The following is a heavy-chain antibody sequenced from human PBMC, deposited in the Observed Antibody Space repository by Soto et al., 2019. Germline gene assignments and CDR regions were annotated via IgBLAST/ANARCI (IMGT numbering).Heavy chain of an antibody. CDR2: IIPLFNVA. CDR3: AASGRDVQRYNCKDAEGLDI. D-gene: IGHD1-20*01. J-gene: IGHJ3*02. V-gene: IGHV1-69*17. Sequence: VQLVQSGPEVKKPGSSVKVSCEASGGTFSNFAVNWVRQAPGQGLEWVGGIIPLFNVAKYAQKFEGRVTIVADYSISTAYIDLSSLRSDDTAVYYTAASGRDVQRYNCKDAEGLDIWGQGTLVTVSS. CDR1: GGTFSNFA.